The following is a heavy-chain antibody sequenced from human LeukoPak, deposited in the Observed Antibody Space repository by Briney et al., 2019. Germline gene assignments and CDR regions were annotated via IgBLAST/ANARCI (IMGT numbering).Heavy chain of an antibody. J-gene: IGHJ5*02. D-gene: IGHD4-23*01. Sequence: GGSLRLSCAASGFTFSSYGRHWVRQAPGKGLEWVAVIWYDGSNKYYADSVKGRFTISRDNSKNTLYLQMNSLRAEDTAVYYCAKDGYYGGNSGHWFDPWGQGTQVTVSS. CDR1: GFTFSSYG. V-gene: IGHV3-33*06. CDR3: AKDGYYGGNSGHWFDP. CDR2: IWYDGSNK.